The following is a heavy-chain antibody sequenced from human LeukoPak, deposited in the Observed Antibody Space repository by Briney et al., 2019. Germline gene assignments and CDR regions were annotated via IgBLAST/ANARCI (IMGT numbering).Heavy chain of an antibody. D-gene: IGHD4-11*01. J-gene: IGHJ4*02. CDR2: INPNSGGT. CDR3: ARPAGNYDFDLDY. Sequence: GASVKVSCKASGYTFTGYYMHWVRQAPGQGLEWMGWINPNSGGTNYAQKIQGRVTMTRDTSISTAYMELSRLRSDDTAVYYCARPAGNYDFDLDYWGQGTLVTVSS. CDR1: GYTFTGYY. V-gene: IGHV1-2*02.